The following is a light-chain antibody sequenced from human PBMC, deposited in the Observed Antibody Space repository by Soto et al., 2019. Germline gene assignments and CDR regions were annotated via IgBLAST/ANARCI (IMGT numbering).Light chain of an antibody. CDR2: DAS. V-gene: IGKV3-20*01. J-gene: IGKJ3*01. CDR3: QQYGRSAGLFT. CDR1: QSVSNTY. Sequence: EIVLTQSPGTLSLSPGERATLSCRASQSVSNTYLAWYQQKPGQAPGLLIYDASSRATGIPDRFSGSGSGTDFTLTISRLEPEDFAVYYCQQYGRSAGLFTFGPGTKVDIK.